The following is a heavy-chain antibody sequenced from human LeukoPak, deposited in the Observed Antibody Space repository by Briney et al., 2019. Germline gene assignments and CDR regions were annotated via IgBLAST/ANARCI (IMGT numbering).Heavy chain of an antibody. CDR1: GGSISSSSYY. CDR2: IYYSGST. CDR3: ARHGSTSHKDSDY. V-gene: IGHV4-39*01. Sequence: PSETLSLTCTVSGGSISSSSYYWGWIRQPPGKGLEWIGSIYYSGSTYYNPSLKSRVTISVDTSKNQFSLKLSSVTAADTAVYYCARHGSTSHKDSDYWGQGTLVTVSS. D-gene: IGHD2-2*01. J-gene: IGHJ4*02.